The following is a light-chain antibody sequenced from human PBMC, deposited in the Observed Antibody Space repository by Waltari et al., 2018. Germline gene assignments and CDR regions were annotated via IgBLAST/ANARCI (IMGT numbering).Light chain of an antibody. CDR3: GTWDDGVHTRL. V-gene: IGLV1-44*01. CDR1: SANVAGNT. J-gene: IGLJ2*01. CDR2: KNT. Sequence: QSLLAQPPSVSGTPGQGVIISCSGRSANVAGNTFYWYQQVPGAAPRLLIFKNTQRQSGVPDRFFASKSGTSASLSISGLQAEDEADYYCGTWDDGVHTRLFGGGTRLTVL.